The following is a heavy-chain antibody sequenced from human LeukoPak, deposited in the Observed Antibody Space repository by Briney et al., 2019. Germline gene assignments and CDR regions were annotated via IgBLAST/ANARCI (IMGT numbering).Heavy chain of an antibody. Sequence: GGSLRLSCAASGFTFSSYAMSWVRQAPGKGLEWVSAISGSGGSTYYADSVKGRFTISRDNSKNTLYLQMNSLRAEDTAVYYCAKPTMVRGVALYYFDYWGRGTLVTVSS. CDR3: AKPTMVRGVALYYFDY. J-gene: IGHJ4*02. CDR1: GFTFSSYA. D-gene: IGHD3-10*01. V-gene: IGHV3-23*01. CDR2: ISGSGGST.